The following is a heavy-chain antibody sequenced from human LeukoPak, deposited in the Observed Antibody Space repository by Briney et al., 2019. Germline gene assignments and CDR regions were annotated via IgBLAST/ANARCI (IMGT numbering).Heavy chain of an antibody. J-gene: IGHJ4*02. CDR2: IRYDGSNK. V-gene: IGHV3-30*02. D-gene: IGHD4-17*01. Sequence: GGSLRLSCAASGFTFSSYGMHWVRQAPGKGLEWVAFIRYDGSNKYYADSVKGRFTISRDNSKNTLYLQMNSLRAEDTAVYYCASSSTVTTLDGSPGGFDYWGQGTLVTVSS. CDR3: ASSSTVTTLDGSPGGFDY. CDR1: GFTFSSYG.